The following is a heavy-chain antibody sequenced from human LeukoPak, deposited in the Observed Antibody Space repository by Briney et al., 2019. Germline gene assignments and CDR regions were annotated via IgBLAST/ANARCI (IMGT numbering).Heavy chain of an antibody. CDR1: GYTFTDYY. Sequence: ASVKVSCKASGYTFTDYYMDWVRQAPGQGLEWMGWINPNNGGTNYAQKFQGRVTMTRDTSISTAYMEVSRLTSDGTAVYYCASRPGVSAGPLDYWGQGTLVTVSS. J-gene: IGHJ4*02. V-gene: IGHV1-2*02. CDR2: INPNNGGT. D-gene: IGHD6-13*01. CDR3: ASRPGVSAGPLDY.